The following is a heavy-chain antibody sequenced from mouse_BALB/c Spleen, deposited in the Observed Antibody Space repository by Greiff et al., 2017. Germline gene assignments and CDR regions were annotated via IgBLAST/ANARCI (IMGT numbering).Heavy chain of an antibody. V-gene: IGHV2-9*02. D-gene: IGHD2-1*01. J-gene: IGHJ3*01. CDR1: GFSLTSYG. CDR2: IWAGGST. Sequence: VHLVESGPGLVAPSQSLSITCTVSGFSLTSYGVHWVRQPPGKGLEWLGVIWAGGSTNYNSALMSRLSISKDNSKSQVFLKMNSLQTDDTAMYYCARSYYGNYVPFAYWGQGTLVTVSA. CDR3: ARSYYGNYVPFAY.